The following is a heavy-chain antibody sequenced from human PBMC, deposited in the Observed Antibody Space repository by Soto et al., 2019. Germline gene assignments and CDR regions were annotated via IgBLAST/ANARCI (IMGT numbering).Heavy chain of an antibody. V-gene: IGHV1-2*04. D-gene: IGHD6-13*01. CDR3: ARGFGKLSFRSIAAAGKDYYYYYYMDV. CDR2: INPNSGGR. J-gene: IGHJ6*03. Sequence: SVKVSCKASGYTFTGYYMHWVRQAPGQRLEWMGWINPNSGGRNYAQKLQGWVTMTRDTSISTAYMELSRMRSDDTAVFYCARGFGKLSFRSIAAAGKDYYYYYYMDVWGKGTTVTVSS. CDR1: GYTFTGYY.